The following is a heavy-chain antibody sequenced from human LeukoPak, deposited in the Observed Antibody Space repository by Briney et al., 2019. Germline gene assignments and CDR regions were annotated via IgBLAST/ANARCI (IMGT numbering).Heavy chain of an antibody. CDR2: IYYSGST. J-gene: IGHJ4*02. Sequence: SETLSLTCTVSGGPVSSGSYYWSWIRQPPGKGLEWIGYIYYSGSTNYNPSLKSRVTISVDTSKNQFSLKLSSVTAADTAVYYCARGYYYDSSGRLSYWGQGTLVTVSS. CDR3: ARGYYYDSSGRLSY. CDR1: GGPVSSGSYY. V-gene: IGHV4-61*01. D-gene: IGHD3-22*01.